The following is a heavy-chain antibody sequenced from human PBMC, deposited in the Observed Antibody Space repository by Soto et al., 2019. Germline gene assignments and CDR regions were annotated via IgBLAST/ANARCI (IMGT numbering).Heavy chain of an antibody. Sequence: ASVKVSCKVSGYTLTELSMHWVRQAPGKGLEGMGGFDPEDGETIYAQKFQGRVTMTEDTSTDTAYMELSSLRSEDTAVYYCATWRGYSSSSPHFDYWGQGTLVTVSS. J-gene: IGHJ4*02. CDR2: FDPEDGET. CDR1: GYTLTELS. D-gene: IGHD6-6*01. CDR3: ATWRGYSSSSPHFDY. V-gene: IGHV1-24*01.